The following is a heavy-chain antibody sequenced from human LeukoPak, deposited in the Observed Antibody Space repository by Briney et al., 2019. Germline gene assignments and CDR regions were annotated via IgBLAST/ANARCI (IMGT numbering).Heavy chain of an antibody. CDR3: AKDYSGSYLDAFDI. J-gene: IGHJ3*02. CDR1: GFTVSSNY. D-gene: IGHD1-26*01. Sequence: PGGSLRLSCAASGFTVSSNYMSWVRQAPGKGLEWVSVIYTAGSTYYADSVKGRFTISRDNSKNTLYLQMNSLRAEDTAVYYCAKDYSGSYLDAFDIWGQGTMVTVSS. V-gene: IGHV3-53*01. CDR2: IYTAGST.